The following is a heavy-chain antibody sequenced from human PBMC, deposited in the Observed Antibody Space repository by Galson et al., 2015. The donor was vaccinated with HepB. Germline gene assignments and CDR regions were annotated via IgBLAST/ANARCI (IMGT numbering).Heavy chain of an antibody. CDR2: IFSGGSFAADTS. Sequence: LRLSCAASGFSVRINYMTWVRQAPGKGLEWVSVIFSGGSFAADTSYYADSVKGRFTISRDNDKNTINLQMNNLRAEDTAIYYCARDRGRGHVDWFDPWGQGALVTVSS. CDR1: GFSVRINY. J-gene: IGHJ5*02. D-gene: IGHD3-10*01. CDR3: ARDRGRGHVDWFDP. V-gene: IGHV3-53*01.